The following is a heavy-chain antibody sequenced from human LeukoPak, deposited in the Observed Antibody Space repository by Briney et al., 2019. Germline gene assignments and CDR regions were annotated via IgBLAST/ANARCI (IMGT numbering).Heavy chain of an antibody. CDR1: GGALSFLF. V-gene: IGHV4-59*11. CDR2: IYYSGST. Sequence: PSEALSLTFTVSGGALSFLFWGWVPQPPGKGLGGVGYIYYSGSTNYNPSLKSRVTMSVDTSNQFSLKLSSVTAADTALYYCARGLRFLEWSHDAFDIWGQGTAVTVSS. CDR3: ARGLRFLEWSHDAFDI. D-gene: IGHD3-3*01. J-gene: IGHJ3*02.